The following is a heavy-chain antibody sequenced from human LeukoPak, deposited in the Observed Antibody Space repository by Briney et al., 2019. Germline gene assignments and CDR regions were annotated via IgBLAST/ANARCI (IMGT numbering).Heavy chain of an antibody. CDR1: GGSVSSGSYY. V-gene: IGHV4-61*01. CDR2: IYNSGTT. CDR3: QIVVVPAAQRDY. Sequence: SETLSLTCNVSGGSVSSGSYYWSWIRQPPGKGLEWIGYIYNSGTTNYNPSLKSRVTISVDSSKNQFSLKLTSVTAADTAVYYCQIVVVPAAQRDYWGQGTLVTVSS. D-gene: IGHD2-2*01. J-gene: IGHJ4*02.